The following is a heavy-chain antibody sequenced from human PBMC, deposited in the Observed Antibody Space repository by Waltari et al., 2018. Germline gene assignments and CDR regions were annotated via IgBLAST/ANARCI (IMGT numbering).Heavy chain of an antibody. D-gene: IGHD1-1*01. CDR2: IYHSGHT. CDR1: GYSISSGYY. J-gene: IGHJ6*02. Sequence: QVQLQESGPGLVKPSETLSLTCAVSGYSISSGYYWGWIRQPPGKGLEWIGSIYHSGHTYYNPSLKSRVTISVDTSKNQFSLKLSSVTAADTAVYYCARLDYDYYYGMDVWGQGTTVTVSS. CDR3: ARLDYDYYYGMDV. V-gene: IGHV4-38-2*01.